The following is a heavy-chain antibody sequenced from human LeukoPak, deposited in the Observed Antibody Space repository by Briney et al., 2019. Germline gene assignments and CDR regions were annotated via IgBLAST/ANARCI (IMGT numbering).Heavy chain of an antibody. V-gene: IGHV1-2*06. CDR3: ARGGVGATTNDY. J-gene: IGHJ4*02. D-gene: IGHD1-26*01. CDR2: INPNSGGT. CDR1: GYTFTGYF. Sequence: ASVKVSCKASGYTFTGYFMHWVRQAPGQGLEWMGRINPNSGGTNYAQKFQGRVTMTRDTSISTAYMELSRLRSDDTAVYYCARGGVGATTNDYWGQGTLVTVSS.